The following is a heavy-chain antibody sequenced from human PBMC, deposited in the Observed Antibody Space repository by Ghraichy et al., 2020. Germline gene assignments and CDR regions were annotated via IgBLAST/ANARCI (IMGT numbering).Heavy chain of an antibody. D-gene: IGHD3-22*01. CDR2: ISSSSSYI. CDR3: ARGVDSSGYYPGAFDY. V-gene: IGHV3-21*01. J-gene: IGHJ4*02. Sequence: GGSLRLSCAASGFTFSSYSMNWVRQAPGKGLEWVSSISSSSSYIYYADSVKGRFTISRDNAKNSLYLQMNSLRAEDTAVYYCARGVDSSGYYPGAFDYWGQGTLVTVSS. CDR1: GFTFSSYS.